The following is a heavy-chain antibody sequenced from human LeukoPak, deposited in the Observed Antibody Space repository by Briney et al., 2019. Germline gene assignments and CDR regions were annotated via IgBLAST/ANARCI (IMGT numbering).Heavy chain of an antibody. D-gene: IGHD5-12*01. CDR1: GYTFTSYG. CDR3: ARGFGWSSYDSSEDAFDI. V-gene: IGHV1-18*01. J-gene: IGHJ3*02. Sequence: ASVKVSCKASGYTFTSYGISWVRQAPGQGLEWMGWISAYNGNTNYAQKLQGRVTMTTDTSTSTAYMELRSLRSDDTAVYYCARGFGWSSYDSSEDAFDIWGQGTMVTVSS. CDR2: ISAYNGNT.